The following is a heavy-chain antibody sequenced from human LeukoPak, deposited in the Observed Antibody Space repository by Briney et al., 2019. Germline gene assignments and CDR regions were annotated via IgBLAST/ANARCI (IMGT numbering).Heavy chain of an antibody. V-gene: IGHV1-2*02. D-gene: IGHD1-7*01. CDR3: ARDQNNWNYRGPFDY. CDR1: GYTFTGYY. J-gene: IGHJ4*02. CDR2: INPNSGGT. Sequence: ASVKVSCKASGYTFTGYYMHWVRQAPGQGLEWMGWINPNSGGTNYAQKFQGRVTMTRDTSISTAYMELSRLRSADTAVYYCARDQNNWNYRGPFDYWGQGTLVTVSS.